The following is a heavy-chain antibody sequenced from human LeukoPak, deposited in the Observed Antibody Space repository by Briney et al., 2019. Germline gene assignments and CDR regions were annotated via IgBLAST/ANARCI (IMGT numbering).Heavy chain of an antibody. V-gene: IGHV3-30*02. CDR3: VGNFDY. J-gene: IGHJ4*02. CDR2: TRSDGNDK. Sequence: GGSLRLSCAASGFTFSNYAMHWVRQAPDKGLEWVAFTRSDGNDKYYAGSVKGRFTISRDNSKKMLYLEMNSLRAEDTAVYYCVGNFDYWGQGTLVTVSS. D-gene: IGHD7-27*01. CDR1: GFTFSNYA.